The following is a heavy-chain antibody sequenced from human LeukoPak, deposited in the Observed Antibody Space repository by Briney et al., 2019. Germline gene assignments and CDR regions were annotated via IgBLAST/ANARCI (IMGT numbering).Heavy chain of an antibody. V-gene: IGHV4-30-2*01. D-gene: IGHD3-9*01. CDR2: IYHSGST. J-gene: IGHJ4*02. CDR3: ARGVRYFDWFAYYFDY. Sequence: SQTLSLTCTVSGGSISSGGYYWSWIRQPPGKGLEWIGYIYHSGSTYYNPSLKSRVTISVDRSKNQFSLKLSSVTAADTAVYYCARGVRYFDWFAYYFDYWGQGTLVTVSS. CDR1: GGSISSGGYY.